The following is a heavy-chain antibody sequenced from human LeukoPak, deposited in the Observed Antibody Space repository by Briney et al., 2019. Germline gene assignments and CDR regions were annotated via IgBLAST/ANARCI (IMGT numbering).Heavy chain of an antibody. CDR1: GGSISSYY. D-gene: IGHD2-15*01. CDR2: IYYSGST. J-gene: IGHJ4*02. V-gene: IGHV4-59*01. Sequence: SETLSLTCTVSGGSISSYYWSWIRQPPGKGLEWIGYIYYSGSTNYNPSPKSRVTISVDTSKNQFSLKLSSVTAADTAVYYCARGTAAPPDYWGQGTLVTVSS. CDR3: ARGTAAPPDY.